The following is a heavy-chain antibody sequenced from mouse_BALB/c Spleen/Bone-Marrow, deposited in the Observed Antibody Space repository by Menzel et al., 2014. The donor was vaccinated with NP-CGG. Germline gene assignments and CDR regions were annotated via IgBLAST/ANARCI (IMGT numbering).Heavy chain of an antibody. V-gene: IGHV1-9*01. D-gene: IGHD1-1*01. CDR2: ILPGSGST. J-gene: IGHJ4*01. Sequence: QVQLQQPGAELMKPGASVKISCKATGYTFSSYWIEWVKQRPGHGLEWIGEILPGSGSTNYNEKFKGKATFTADTSSNTAYMQLSSLTSEDSAVYYCARGGYYGSSYEDYAMDCWGQGTSVTVSS. CDR1: GYTFSSYW. CDR3: ARGGYYGSSYEDYAMDC.